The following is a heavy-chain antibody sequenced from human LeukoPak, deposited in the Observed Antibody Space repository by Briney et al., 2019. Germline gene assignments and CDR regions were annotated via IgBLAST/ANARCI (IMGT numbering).Heavy chain of an antibody. Sequence: ASVKVSCKASGYTFTSYGISWVRQAPGQGLEWMGWISAYNGNTNYAQKLQGRVTMTTDTSTSTAYMELRNLRADDTAVYYCARSDCYSSSSAFDYWGQGTLVTVSS. CDR2: ISAYNGNT. CDR3: ARSDCYSSSSAFDY. CDR1: GYTFTSYG. V-gene: IGHV1-18*01. J-gene: IGHJ4*02. D-gene: IGHD6-6*01.